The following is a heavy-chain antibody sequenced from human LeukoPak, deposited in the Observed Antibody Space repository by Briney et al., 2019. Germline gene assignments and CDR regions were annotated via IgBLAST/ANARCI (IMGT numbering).Heavy chain of an antibody. J-gene: IGHJ4*02. CDR1: GFTFSSYW. V-gene: IGHV3-74*01. CDR3: VNMRGGAVAGTRSDY. D-gene: IGHD6-19*01. Sequence: GGSLRLSCAASGFTFSSYWMHWVRQAPGKGLVWVSRINSDGSTINYADSLKGRFTISRDNAKNTLYLQMNSLRAEDTAVYYCVNMRGGAVAGTRSDYWGQGTLVTVSS. CDR2: INSDGSTI.